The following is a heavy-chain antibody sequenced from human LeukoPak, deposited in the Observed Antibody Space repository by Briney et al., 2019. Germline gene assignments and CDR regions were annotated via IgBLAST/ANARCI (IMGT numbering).Heavy chain of an antibody. D-gene: IGHD3-9*01. Sequence: DSVKGRFTISRDNSKNTLYLQMNSLRVEDTAMYYCARDTTGYHSFDYWGQGTLVTVSS. V-gene: IGHV3-30*01. J-gene: IGHJ4*02. CDR3: ARDTTGYHSFDY.